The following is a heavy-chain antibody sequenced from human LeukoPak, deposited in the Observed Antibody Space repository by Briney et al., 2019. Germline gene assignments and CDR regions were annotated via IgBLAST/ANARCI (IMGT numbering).Heavy chain of an antibody. J-gene: IGHJ4*02. CDR3: ARAYRIAAADLDY. V-gene: IGHV3-30*01. D-gene: IGHD6-13*01. CDR1: GFTFSSYA. Sequence: GGSLRLSCAASGFTFSSYAMHWVRQAPGKGLEWVAVISYDGSNKYYADSVKGRFTISRDNSKNTPYLQMNSLRAEDTAVYYCARAYRIAAADLDYWGQGTLVTVSS. CDR2: ISYDGSNK.